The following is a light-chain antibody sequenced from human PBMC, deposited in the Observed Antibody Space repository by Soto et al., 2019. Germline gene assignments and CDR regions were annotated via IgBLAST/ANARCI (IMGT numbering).Light chain of an antibody. J-gene: IGKJ2*01. Sequence: DIQMTQSPSSLSASIGNTVDITCQASQGIGNYLSWYQQKPGKAPRLLMHDASNLESGVPSRFRGSGSGTDFTLTISSLQPDDFATYYCQQYDVLPYTFGPGTKLEI. CDR2: DAS. CDR3: QQYDVLPYT. V-gene: IGKV1-33*01. CDR1: QGIGNY.